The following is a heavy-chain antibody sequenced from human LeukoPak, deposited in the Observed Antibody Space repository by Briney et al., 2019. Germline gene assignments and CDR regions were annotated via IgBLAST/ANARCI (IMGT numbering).Heavy chain of an antibody. Sequence: GGSLRLSCAASGFTFSNAWMSWVRQAPGKGLEWVANVKQDGSEKYYVDSVKSRFTISRDNAKNSLYLQMISLRAEDTGVYYCARGDTDLGPNFDFWGQGTLVTVSS. CDR3: ARGDTDLGPNFDF. CDR2: VKQDGSEK. D-gene: IGHD5-18*01. CDR1: GFTFSNAW. V-gene: IGHV3-7*01. J-gene: IGHJ4*02.